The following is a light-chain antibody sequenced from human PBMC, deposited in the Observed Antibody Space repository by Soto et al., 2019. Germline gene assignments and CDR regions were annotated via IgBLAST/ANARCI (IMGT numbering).Light chain of an antibody. J-gene: IGKJ4*01. CDR3: QQYGSSPST. CDR1: QSVSSSY. Sequence: EIVLTQSPGTLSLSPGERATLSCRDSQSVSSSYLAWYQQKTGQAPRLLIYGASSRATGIPDRFSGSGSGTDFTVTISTLEPEDVAVYYCQQYGSSPSTFGGGTKVEIK. V-gene: IGKV3-20*01. CDR2: GAS.